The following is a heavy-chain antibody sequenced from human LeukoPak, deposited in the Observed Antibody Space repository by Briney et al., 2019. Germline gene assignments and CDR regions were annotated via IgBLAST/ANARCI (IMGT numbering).Heavy chain of an antibody. CDR2: IYTSGST. CDR1: GGSLSSGSYY. V-gene: IGHV4-61*02. J-gene: IGHJ4*02. Sequence: SETLSLTCTVSGGSLSSGSYYWSWIRQPAGKGLEWIGRIYTSGSTNYNPSLKSRVTISVDTSKNQFSLKLSSVTAADTAVYYCARGRWLEPYDYWGQGTLVTVSS. D-gene: IGHD6-19*01. CDR3: ARGRWLEPYDY.